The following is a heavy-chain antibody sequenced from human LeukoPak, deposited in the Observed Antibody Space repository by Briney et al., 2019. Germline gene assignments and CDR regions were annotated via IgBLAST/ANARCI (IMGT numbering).Heavy chain of an antibody. Sequence: SETLSVTCTVSGYSISSGYYCGWIRQPPGKGLEWIGSIYHSGSTYYNPSLKSRVTISVDTSKNQFSLKLSSVTAADTAVYYCAAEQFGVVMDDLWGRGTLVTVSS. CDR2: IYHSGST. D-gene: IGHD3-3*01. CDR3: AAEQFGVVMDDL. CDR1: GYSISSGYY. J-gene: IGHJ2*01. V-gene: IGHV4-38-2*02.